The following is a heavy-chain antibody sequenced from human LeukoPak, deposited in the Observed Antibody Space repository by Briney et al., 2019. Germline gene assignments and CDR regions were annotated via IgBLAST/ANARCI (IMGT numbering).Heavy chain of an antibody. CDR2: INPSGGST. D-gene: IGHD6-19*01. J-gene: IGHJ6*03. CDR3: ARDIAVAGRGPYYYYMDV. CDR1: GYTFTSYY. V-gene: IGHV1-46*01. Sequence: ASVTVSCKASGYTFTSYYMHWVRQAPGQGLEWMGLINPSGGSTSYAQKFQGRVTMTRDMSTSTVYMELSSLRSEDTAVYYCARDIAVAGRGPYYYYMDVWGKGTTVTVSS.